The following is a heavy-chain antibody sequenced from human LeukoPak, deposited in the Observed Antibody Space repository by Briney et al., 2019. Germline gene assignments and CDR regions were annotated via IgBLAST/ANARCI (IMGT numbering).Heavy chain of an antibody. D-gene: IGHD3-9*01. J-gene: IGHJ4*02. CDR1: GFTFSSYA. CDR3: VKGIFCDILGFDY. Sequence: GGSLRLSCSASGFTFSSYAMHWVRQAPGKGLEYVSAISSNGGSTYYAGSVKGRFTISRDNSKNTLYLQMSSLRAEDTAVYYCVKGIFCDILGFDYWGQGTLVTVSS. CDR2: ISSNGGST. V-gene: IGHV3-64D*06.